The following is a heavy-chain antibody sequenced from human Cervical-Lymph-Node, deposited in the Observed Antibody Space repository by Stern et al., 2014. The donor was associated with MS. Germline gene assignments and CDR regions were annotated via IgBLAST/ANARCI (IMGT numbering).Heavy chain of an antibody. CDR3: ARDFSARKLGVIPY. Sequence: VQLVESGAELKKPGASVKVSCKASGYTFTTYYMHWVRQAPGQGLEWMGIINPNGGSTDYAQRVKGRVTMTLDTSTSTVYLELSSLRSEDTAGYYCARDFSARKLGVIPYWGQGTLVTVSS. J-gene: IGHJ4*02. CDR1: GYTFTTYY. V-gene: IGHV1-46*01. D-gene: IGHD1-26*01. CDR2: INPNGGST.